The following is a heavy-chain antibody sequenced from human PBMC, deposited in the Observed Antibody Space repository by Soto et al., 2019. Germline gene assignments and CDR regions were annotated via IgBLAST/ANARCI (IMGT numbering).Heavy chain of an antibody. V-gene: IGHV3-23*01. CDR3: AHPRGYGVFDAVDI. Sequence: PGGSLRLSCTASGFIFSTYAMNWVRQAPGEGLEWVSAISISGGTTFYAESVRGRFTISRDNSVNTLFLQMSGLRTEDTAVYYCAHPRGYGVFDAVDIWGQGTMVTVSS. D-gene: IGHD4-17*01. CDR1: GFIFSTYA. J-gene: IGHJ3*02. CDR2: ISISGGTT.